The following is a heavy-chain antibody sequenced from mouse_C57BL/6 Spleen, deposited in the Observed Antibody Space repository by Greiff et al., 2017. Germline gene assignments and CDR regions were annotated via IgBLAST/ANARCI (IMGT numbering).Heavy chain of an antibody. CDR2: IDPSDSET. CDR1: GYTFTSYW. CDR3: ARRDYFDY. Sequence: QVQLQQPGAELVRPGSSVKLSCKASGYTFTSYWMHWVKQRPIQGLEWIGNIDPSDSETHYNQKFKDKATLTVYKSSSTAYMHLSSLTSEDSAVYYCARRDYFDYWGQGTTLTVSS. V-gene: IGHV1-52*01. J-gene: IGHJ2*01.